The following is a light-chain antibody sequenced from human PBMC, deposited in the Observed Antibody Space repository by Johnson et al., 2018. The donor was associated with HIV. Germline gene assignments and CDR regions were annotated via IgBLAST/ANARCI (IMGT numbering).Light chain of an antibody. CDR2: QTN. Sequence: QSVLTQPPSVSAAPGQKVTISCSGSISNIRNNYVSWYQLFPGTAPTLLIYQTNKRPSGIPDRISGSKSGASATLAITGLQTGDEADYYCGTWDTSLAARYGFGTWPKVTVL. CDR3: GTWDTSLAARYG. CDR1: ISNIRNNY. J-gene: IGLJ1*01. V-gene: IGLV1-51*02.